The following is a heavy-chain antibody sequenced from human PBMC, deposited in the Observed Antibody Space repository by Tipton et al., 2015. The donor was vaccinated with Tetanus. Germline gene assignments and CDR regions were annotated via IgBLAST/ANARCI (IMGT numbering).Heavy chain of an antibody. Sequence: SLRLSCAASGFTFHTYAMSWVRQVPGKGLEWVSSVYHNGDRTYYADAVKGRFTISRDNAKNTLYLQMDSLRADDTAVYYCVRDPVAGLVSLDFWGQGILVAVSP. D-gene: IGHD6-19*01. J-gene: IGHJ4*02. CDR3: VRDPVAGLVSLDF. CDR1: GFTFHTYA. CDR2: VYHNGDRT. V-gene: IGHV3-23*01.